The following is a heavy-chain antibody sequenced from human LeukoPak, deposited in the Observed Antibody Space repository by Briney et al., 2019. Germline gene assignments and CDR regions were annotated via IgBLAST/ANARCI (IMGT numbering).Heavy chain of an antibody. CDR2: IRLDGTAK. J-gene: IGHJ1*01. CDR3: ARDGYDSI. D-gene: IGHD3-22*01. CDR1: GFTFSNYW. V-gene: IGHV3-7*01. Sequence: GGSLRLSCAASGFTFSNYWMSWVRQAPGKGLEWVDNIRLDGTAKYYVDSVKGRFTISRDNAKNSLYLQMNSLRAEDTAVYYCARDGYDSIWGQGTLVTVSS.